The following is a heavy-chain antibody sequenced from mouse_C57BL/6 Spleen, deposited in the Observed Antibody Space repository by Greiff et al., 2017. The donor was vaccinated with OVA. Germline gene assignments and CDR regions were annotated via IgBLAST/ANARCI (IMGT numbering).Heavy chain of an antibody. CDR3: TSTAQAPGFAY. CDR2: IDPEDGDT. CDR1: GFNIKDYY. V-gene: IGHV14-1*01. J-gene: IGHJ3*01. Sequence: VHVKQSGAELVRPGASVKLSCTASGFNIKDYYMHWVKQRPEQGLEWIGRIDPEDGDTEYAPKFQGKATMTADTSSNTAYLQLSSLTSEDTAVYYCTSTAQAPGFAYWGQGTLVTVSA. D-gene: IGHD3-2*02.